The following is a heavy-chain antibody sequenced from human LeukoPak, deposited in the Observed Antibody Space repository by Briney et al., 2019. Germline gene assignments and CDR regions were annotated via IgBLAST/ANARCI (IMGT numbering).Heavy chain of an antibody. D-gene: IGHD3-3*01. CDR3: ARARIYEWLLSM. CDR1: GGSFSGYY. J-gene: IGHJ4*02. V-gene: IGHV4-34*01. CDR2: INHSKTT. Sequence: SETLSLTCGVYGGSFSGYYWSWIRQTPGTGLEWIGEINHSKTTNYNPSLKGRVTMSVDASKNQFSLNLSSVTAADTAVYYCARARIYEWLLSMWGQGTLVTVSS.